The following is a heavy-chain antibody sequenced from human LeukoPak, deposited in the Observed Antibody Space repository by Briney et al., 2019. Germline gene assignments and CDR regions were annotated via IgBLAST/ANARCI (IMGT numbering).Heavy chain of an antibody. CDR3: ARGMVVTADIDNY. V-gene: IGHV3-74*01. CDR2: INTDGSST. CDR1: GFTFSSCW. J-gene: IGHJ4*02. D-gene: IGHD2-21*02. Sequence: GASLRLSCAASGFTFSSCWMHWVRQPPGKGLVWVSRINTDGSSTSYADSVKGRFTISRDNAKNTLYLQMNSLRAEDTAVYYCARGMVVTADIDNYWGQGTLVTVSS.